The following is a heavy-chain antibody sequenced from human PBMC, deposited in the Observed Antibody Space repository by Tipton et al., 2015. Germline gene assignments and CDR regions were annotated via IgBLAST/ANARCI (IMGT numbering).Heavy chain of an antibody. D-gene: IGHD3-16*01. CDR2: INPKSGDT. J-gene: IGHJ5*02. CDR1: GYTFTAYY. CDR3: AREDKGGDRESVWLDP. Sequence: QLVQSGAEVKKPGASVKVSCKASGYTFTAYYIHWVRQAPGQGLEWMGWINPKSGDTNYAQKFQGRVSVTRDTSINTAYMELRRLRSDDTAVYYCAREDKGGDRESVWLDPWGQGTLVTVSS. V-gene: IGHV1-2*02.